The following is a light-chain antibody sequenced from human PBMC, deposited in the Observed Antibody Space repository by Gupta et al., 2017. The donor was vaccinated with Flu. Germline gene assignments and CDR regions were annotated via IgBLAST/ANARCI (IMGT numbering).Light chain of an antibody. CDR2: SNN. V-gene: IGLV1-44*01. CDR1: SPNIGSNT. Sequence: QSILTQPPSTSGTPGQRVSISCSGGSPNIGSNTVTWYQQLPGTAPKLLIHSNNQRPSGVPDRFSGSKSGTSASLAISGLQSEDEADYYCAAWDDSLKAWVFGGGTKLTVL. J-gene: IGLJ3*02. CDR3: AAWDDSLKAWV.